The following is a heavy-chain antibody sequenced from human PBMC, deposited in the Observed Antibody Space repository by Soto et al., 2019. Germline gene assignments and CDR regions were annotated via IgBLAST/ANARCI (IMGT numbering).Heavy chain of an antibody. J-gene: IGHJ5*02. CDR1: GYTFTSYY. V-gene: IGHV1-46*01. Sequence: ASVKVSCKASGYTFTSYYMHWVRQAPGQGLEWMGIINASGGSTSYAQKLQGRVTMTTDMSTSTAYMELSSLRSDDTAVYYCARGSLWFGELLAWGQGTLVTVS. CDR3: ARGSLWFGELLA. D-gene: IGHD3-10*01. CDR2: INASGGST.